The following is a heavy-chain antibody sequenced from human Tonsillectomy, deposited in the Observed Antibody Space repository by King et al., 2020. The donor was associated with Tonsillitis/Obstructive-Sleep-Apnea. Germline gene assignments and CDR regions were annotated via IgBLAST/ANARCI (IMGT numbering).Heavy chain of an antibody. CDR2: IDPRESYT. CDR3: ARHLRDVYKYAYYYGMDV. D-gene: IGHD5-24*01. CDR1: GYSFTSYW. V-gene: IGHV5-10-1*01. J-gene: IGHJ6*02. Sequence: QLVQSGAEVKKPGESLRISCKGSGYSFTSYWISWVRQMPGKGLEWMGRIDPRESYTNYSPSSQGHITISVDKSISTAYLQWSSLKASDTAMYYCARHLRDVYKYAYYYGMDVWGQGTTVTVSS.